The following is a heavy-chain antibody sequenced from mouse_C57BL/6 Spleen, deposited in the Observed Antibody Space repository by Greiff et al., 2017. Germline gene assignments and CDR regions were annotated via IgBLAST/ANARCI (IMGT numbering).Heavy chain of an antibody. V-gene: IGHV1-26*01. Sequence: EVQLQQSGPELVKPGASVKISCKASGYTFTDYYMNWVKQSHGKSLEWIGDINPNNGGTSYNQKFKGKATLTVDKSSSTAYLELRSLTSEDSAAYYCERPLYYGSSEWFDDWGKGTTLTVSS. CDR2: INPNNGGT. D-gene: IGHD1-1*01. CDR1: GYTFTDYY. CDR3: ERPLYYGSSEWFDD. J-gene: IGHJ2*01.